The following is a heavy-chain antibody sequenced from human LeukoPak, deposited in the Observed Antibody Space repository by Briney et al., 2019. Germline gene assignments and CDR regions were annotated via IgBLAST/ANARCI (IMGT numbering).Heavy chain of an antibody. CDR1: GYTFTGYY. D-gene: IGHD4-17*01. CDR3: ARVSGAYASTFDY. J-gene: IGHJ4*02. CDR2: INPNSGGT. V-gene: IGHV1-2*02. Sequence: ASVKVSCKASGYTFTGYYMHWVRQAPGQGLEWLGWINPNSGGTNYPQNLQGRVIMTSDTSITTVYMELSRLRSDDTAVYYCARVSGAYASTFDYWGQGTLVTVSS.